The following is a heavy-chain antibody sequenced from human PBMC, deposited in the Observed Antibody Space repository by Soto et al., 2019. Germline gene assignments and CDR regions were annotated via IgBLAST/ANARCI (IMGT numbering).Heavy chain of an antibody. CDR3: AKAFEDLGPIEYYYYYGMDA. J-gene: IGHJ6*02. V-gene: IGHV3-30*18. CDR2: ISYDGSNK. CDR1: GFTFSSYG. Sequence: GGSLRLSCAASGFTFSSYGMHWVRQAPGKGLEWVAVISYDGSNKYYADSVKGRFTISRDNSKNTLYLQMNSLRAEDTAVYYCAKAFEDLGPIEYYYYYGMDAWGQGTTVTVSS. D-gene: IGHD1-26*01.